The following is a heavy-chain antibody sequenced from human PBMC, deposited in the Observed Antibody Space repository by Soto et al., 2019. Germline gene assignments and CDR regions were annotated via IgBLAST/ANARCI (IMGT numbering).Heavy chain of an antibody. CDR3: ARREAGAGVPFDY. CDR2: IYPDDSDT. V-gene: IGHV5-51*01. D-gene: IGHD6-13*01. Sequence: LKISCKASVYSFTLYWIGWVRQMPGKGLEWMGIIYPDDSDTRYSPSFQGQVTISVDKSISTAYLQWSSLKASDTAMYYCARREAGAGVPFDYWGQGTLVTVSS. CDR1: VYSFTLYW. J-gene: IGHJ4*02.